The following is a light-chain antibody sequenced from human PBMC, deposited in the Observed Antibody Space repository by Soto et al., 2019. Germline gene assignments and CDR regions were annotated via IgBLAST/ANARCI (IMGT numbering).Light chain of an antibody. Sequence: DIQRTQSLFSLSXXXXXXXXXXXRASQSITTYLNWYRQKPGKAPKLLIYAASSLQSGVPSRFSGSGSGTEFTLTISSLQPDDFATYYCQQYNSYSETFGQGTKVDI. J-gene: IGKJ1*01. CDR3: QQYNSYSET. CDR2: AAS. CDR1: QSITTY. V-gene: IGKV1-16*01.